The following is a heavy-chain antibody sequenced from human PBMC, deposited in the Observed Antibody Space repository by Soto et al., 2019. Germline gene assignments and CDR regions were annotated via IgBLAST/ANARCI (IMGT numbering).Heavy chain of an antibody. CDR2: INRDGSDT. CDR1: GFTFSSYW. D-gene: IGHD6-19*01. CDR3: ASEYSSGWNPLGY. Sequence: VGSLRLSCAASGFTFSSYWMHWVRQAPGKGLVWVSRINRDGSDTTYADSVKGRFTISRDNANNTLSLQMNSLSTDDTAVYYCASEYSSGWNPLGYWGQGTLVTVSS. V-gene: IGHV3-74*01. J-gene: IGHJ4*02.